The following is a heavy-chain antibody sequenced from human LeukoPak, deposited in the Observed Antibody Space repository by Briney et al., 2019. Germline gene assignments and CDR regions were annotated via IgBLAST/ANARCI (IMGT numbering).Heavy chain of an antibody. D-gene: IGHD3-10*01. J-gene: IGHJ4*02. CDR1: GFTFSSYS. CDR3: ARDLELCVGELLSPDY. CDR2: ISSSSSYI. Sequence: GGSLRLSCAASGFTFSSYSMNCVREAPGKGLEWVSYISSSSSYIYYADSVKGRFTISRDNAKISLYLHMNSLRAENTTVYYCARDLELCVGELLSPDYWGQGTLVTVSS. V-gene: IGHV3-21*01.